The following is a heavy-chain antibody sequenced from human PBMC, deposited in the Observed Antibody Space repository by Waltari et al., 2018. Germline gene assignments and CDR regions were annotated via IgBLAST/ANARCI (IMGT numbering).Heavy chain of an antibody. V-gene: IGHV3-53*01. Sequence: EVQLVESGGGLIQPGGSLRLSCATSGLIVSSNFMSWVRRAPGRGLEWVSVIYSDGSTYYADSVKGQFTISRDNPKNTLYLQMHSLRAEDTAVYYCLGARDYWGQGTLVTVSS. J-gene: IGHJ4*02. CDR1: GLIVSSNF. CDR2: IYSDGST. CDR3: LGARDY.